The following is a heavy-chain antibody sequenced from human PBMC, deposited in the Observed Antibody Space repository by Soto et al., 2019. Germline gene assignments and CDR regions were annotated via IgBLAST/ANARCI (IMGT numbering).Heavy chain of an antibody. Sequence: GASVKVSCKASGFTFTSSAVQWLRQARGQRLEWIGWIVVGSGNTNYAQKFQERVTITRDMSTSTAYMELSSLRSEDTAVYYCAVDRSYCGGDFYVYWGQGTLVIGSS. V-gene: IGHV1-58*01. CDR2: IVVGSGNT. J-gene: IGHJ4*02. CDR1: GFTFTSSA. D-gene: IGHD2-21*01. CDR3: AVDRSYCGGDFYVY.